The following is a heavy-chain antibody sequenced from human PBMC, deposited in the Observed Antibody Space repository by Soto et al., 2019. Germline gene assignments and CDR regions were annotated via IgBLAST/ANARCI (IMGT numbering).Heavy chain of an antibody. Sequence: GGSLRLSCVASGFTFSSYSMSWVRQAPGKGLEWVSGFRAGGDDGTTYYADSVKGRFAISRDNSKNTLFLQMNSLRAEDTAIYYCAKKVNSGSGSQYFDYFGQGTLVTVSS. CDR2: FRAGGDDGTT. D-gene: IGHD3-10*01. V-gene: IGHV3-23*01. CDR1: GFTFSSYS. J-gene: IGHJ4*02. CDR3: AKKVNSGSGSQYFDY.